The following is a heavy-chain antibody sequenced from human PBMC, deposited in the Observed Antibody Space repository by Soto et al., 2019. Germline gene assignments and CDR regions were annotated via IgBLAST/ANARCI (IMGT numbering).Heavy chain of an antibody. CDR2: ISGSGGST. CDR3: AKDRTAFAYYYDSSGYFDGGKFDY. Sequence: EVQLLESGGGLGQPGGSLRLSCAASGFTFSSYAMSWVRQAPGKGLEWVSAISGSGGSTYYAHSVMGRFTISRDKYKNTLYVPMNSLRAEDTDVYYCAKDRTAFAYYYDSSGYFDGGKFDYWGQGTMVTVAS. CDR1: GFTFSSYA. J-gene: IGHJ4*02. D-gene: IGHD3-22*01. V-gene: IGHV3-23*01.